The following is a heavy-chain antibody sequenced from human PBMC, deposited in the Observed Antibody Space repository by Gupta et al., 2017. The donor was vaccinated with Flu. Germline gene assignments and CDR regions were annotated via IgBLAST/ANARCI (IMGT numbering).Heavy chain of an antibody. D-gene: IGHD6-19*01. CDR3: ARDWGVAGTDFDY. J-gene: IGHJ4*02. CDR2: INAGNGNT. V-gene: IGHV1-3*01. CDR1: GYTFTSYA. Sequence: QVQLVQSGAEVKKPGASVKVSCKASGYTFTSYAMHWVRQAPGQRLEWMGWINAGNGNTKYSQKFQGRVTITRDTSASTAYMELSSLRSEDTAVYYCARDWGVAGTDFDYWGQGTLVTVSS.